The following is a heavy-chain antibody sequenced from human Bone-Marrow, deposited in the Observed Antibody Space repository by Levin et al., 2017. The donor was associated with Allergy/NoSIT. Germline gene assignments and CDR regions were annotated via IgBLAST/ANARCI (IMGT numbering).Heavy chain of an antibody. CDR3: ARSCSGGSCYPRGYAFDI. D-gene: IGHD2-15*01. CDR2: IIPILGVT. Sequence: ASVKVSCKASGDTFSTYVINWVRQAPGQGLEWMGRIIPILGVTNYAEKFQGRVTITADKSTSTAYMELSSLRSDDTAVYFCARSCSGGSCYPRGYAFDIWGQGTMVTVSS. J-gene: IGHJ3*02. V-gene: IGHV1-69*04. CDR1: GDTFSTYV.